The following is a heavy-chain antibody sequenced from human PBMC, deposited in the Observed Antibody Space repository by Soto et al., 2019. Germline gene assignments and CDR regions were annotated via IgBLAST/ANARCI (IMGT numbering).Heavy chain of an antibody. CDR2: IIPIFGTA. CDR3: ARGDDYYYYGMDV. J-gene: IGHJ6*02. CDR1: GGTFSSYA. V-gene: IGHV1-69*13. Sequence: SVKVSCKASGGTFSSYASSWARQAPGQGLEWMGGIIPIFGTANYAQKFQGRVTITADESTSTAYMELSSLRSEDTAVYYCARGDDYYYYGMDVWGQGTTVTVSS.